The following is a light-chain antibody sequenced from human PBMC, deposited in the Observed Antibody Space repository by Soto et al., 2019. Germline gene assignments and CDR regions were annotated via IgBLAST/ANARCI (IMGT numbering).Light chain of an antibody. Sequence: EIVMTQSPATLSVSPGERVTLSCRASQSVGSNLAWYQQKPGQVPRLLIYGESSRATGIPTTFSGSGSGAEFTLTISSLQSEEFAIYYCQQYSSWPFTFGQGTKLEIK. CDR3: QQYSSWPFT. CDR2: GES. J-gene: IGKJ2*01. V-gene: IGKV3-15*01. CDR1: QSVGSN.